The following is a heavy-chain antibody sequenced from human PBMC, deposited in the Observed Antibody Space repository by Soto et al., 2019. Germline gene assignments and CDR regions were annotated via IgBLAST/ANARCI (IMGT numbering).Heavy chain of an antibody. V-gene: IGHV1-18*01. J-gene: IGHJ4*02. CDR3: ARDLPMTTNFFEY. Sequence: GASVKVSCKASGYAFTTYGISWLQQAPGQGLEWMGWISAYNGNTDYAQKLQGRVTMTTDTSTNTGYMELRSLRSDDTAVYYCARDLPMTTNFFEYWGQGTLVTVSS. D-gene: IGHD4-4*01. CDR1: GYAFTTYG. CDR2: ISAYNGNT.